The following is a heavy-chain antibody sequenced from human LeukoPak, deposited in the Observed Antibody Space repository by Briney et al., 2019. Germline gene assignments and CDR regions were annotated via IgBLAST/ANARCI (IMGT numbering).Heavy chain of an antibody. J-gene: IGHJ4*02. Sequence: GGSLRLSCAASGFTSSDYTMNWVRQSPGRGLEWVSGISVSDDSTYYADSVKGRFTISRDKSNNVLHLQMNSLRAEDTAVYYCARDRYCVSTNCPYDCWGQGTPVTVSS. CDR3: ARDRYCVSTNCPYDC. D-gene: IGHD2-2*01. CDR2: ISVSDDST. CDR1: GFTSSDYT. V-gene: IGHV3-23*01.